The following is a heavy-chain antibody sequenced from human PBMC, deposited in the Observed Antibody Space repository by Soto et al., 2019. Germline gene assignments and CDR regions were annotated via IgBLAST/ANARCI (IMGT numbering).Heavy chain of an antibody. CDR2: ISGSDGST. CDR1: GFTFSSYA. CDR3: AKGPGMYSDFDC. Sequence: EVQMLESGGGLVQPGGSLRLSCAASGFTFSSYAMSWVRQAPGKGLEWVSAISGSDGSTFYADSVKGRFTISRDDSKHTLYLQMNSLRADATAVYYFAKGPGMYSDFDCWGQGPLVTVSS. D-gene: IGHD2-8*01. J-gene: IGHJ4*02. V-gene: IGHV3-23*01.